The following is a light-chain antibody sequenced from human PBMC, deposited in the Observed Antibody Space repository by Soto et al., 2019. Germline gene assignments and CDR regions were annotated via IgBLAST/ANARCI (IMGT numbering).Light chain of an antibody. V-gene: IGLV2-11*01. Sequence: QSALTQPASVSGSPEQSITISCTGTSSDVGAYNLVSWYQQLPGKAPRLIIYDVSKRPSGVPDRFSGSKSGNTASLTISGLQAEDEADYYCCSYAGSYTYVFGTGTKVTVL. CDR1: SSDVGAYNL. CDR2: DVS. CDR3: CSYAGSYTYV. J-gene: IGLJ1*01.